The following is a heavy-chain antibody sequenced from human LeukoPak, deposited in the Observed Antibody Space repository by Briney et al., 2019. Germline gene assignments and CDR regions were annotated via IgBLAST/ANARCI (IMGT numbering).Heavy chain of an antibody. CDR1: GYTFTSYD. CDR3: ARGRKMVRRAYNWFDP. V-gene: IGHV1-8*01. CDR2: MNPNSGNT. J-gene: IGHJ5*02. Sequence: ASVKVSCKASGYTFTSYDINWVRQATGQGLEWMGWMNPNSGNTGYAQKFQGRVTMTRNTSISTAYMELSSLRSEDTAVYYCARGRKMVRRAYNWFDPWGQGTLVTVAS. D-gene: IGHD3-10*01.